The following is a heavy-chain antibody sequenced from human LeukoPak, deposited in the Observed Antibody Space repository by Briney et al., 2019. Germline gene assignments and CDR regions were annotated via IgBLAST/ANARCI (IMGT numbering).Heavy chain of an antibody. D-gene: IGHD3-22*01. CDR1: GFTFSSYA. Sequence: GGSLRLSCAASGFTFSSYAMSWVRQAPGKGLEWVGFIRSKAYGGTTEYAASVKGRFTISRDDSKSIAYLQMNSLKTEDTAVYYCTRGLLYYYDSSGYYYDHDAFDIWGQGTMVTVSS. CDR3: TRGLLYYYDSSGYYYDHDAFDI. CDR2: IRSKAYGGTT. J-gene: IGHJ3*02. V-gene: IGHV3-49*04.